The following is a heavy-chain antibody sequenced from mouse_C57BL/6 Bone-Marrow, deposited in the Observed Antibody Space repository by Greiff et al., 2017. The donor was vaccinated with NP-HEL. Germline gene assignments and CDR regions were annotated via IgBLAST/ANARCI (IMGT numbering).Heavy chain of an antibody. CDR2: IYPGDGDT. CDR3: AISFIYSFDSSFYAMDY. Sequence: VQLQQSGAELVKPGASVKISCKASGYAFSSYWMNWVKQRPGKGLEWIGRIYPGDGDTNYKGKFKGKATLTADKSSSTASMQLMRLTSEDSAVYVCAISFIYSFDSSFYAMDYWGQGTSVTVSS. J-gene: IGHJ4*01. V-gene: IGHV1-80*01. CDR1: GYAFSSYW. D-gene: IGHD1-1*01.